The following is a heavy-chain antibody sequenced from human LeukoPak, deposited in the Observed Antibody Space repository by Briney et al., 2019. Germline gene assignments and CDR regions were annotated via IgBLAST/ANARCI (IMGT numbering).Heavy chain of an antibody. CDR1: GGCISSYY. CDR3: ARDHCSSTSCRYNYYYYYMDV. CDR2: IYTSGST. V-gene: IGHV4-4*07. Sequence: SETLSLTCTVSGGCISSYYWSWIRQPAGKGLEWIGRIYTSGSTNYNPSLKSRVTMSVDTSKNQFSLKLSSVTAADTAVYYCARDHCSSTSCRYNYYYYYMDVWGKGTTVTVSS. D-gene: IGHD2-2*01. J-gene: IGHJ6*03.